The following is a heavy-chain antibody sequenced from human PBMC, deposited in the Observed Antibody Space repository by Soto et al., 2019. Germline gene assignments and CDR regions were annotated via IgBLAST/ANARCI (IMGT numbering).Heavy chain of an antibody. V-gene: IGHV5-10-1*01. D-gene: IGHD1-1*01. CDR2: IDPSDSYT. CDR3: ARSDVTRGNYYGMDV. Sequence: GESLKISCKGSGYSFTSYWISWVRQMPGKGLEWMGRIDPSDSYTNYSPSFQGHVTISADKSISTAYLQWSSLKASDTAMYYCARSDVTRGNYYGMDVWGQGTTVTVSS. J-gene: IGHJ6*02. CDR1: GYSFTSYW.